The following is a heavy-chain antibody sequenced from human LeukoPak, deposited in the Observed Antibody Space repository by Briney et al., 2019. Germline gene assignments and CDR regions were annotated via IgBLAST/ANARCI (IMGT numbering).Heavy chain of an antibody. CDR3: ARLHDY. V-gene: IGHV3-7*01. CDR2: IKQDGSEK. Sequence: GGSLRLSCVASGLTFRTYWMSWVRQAPGKGLEWVANIKQDGSEKYYVDSVKGRFTISRDNAKSSLYLQMNSLRAEDTAVYYCARLHDYWGQGALVTVSS. J-gene: IGHJ4*02. CDR1: GLTFRTYW. D-gene: IGHD4-11*01.